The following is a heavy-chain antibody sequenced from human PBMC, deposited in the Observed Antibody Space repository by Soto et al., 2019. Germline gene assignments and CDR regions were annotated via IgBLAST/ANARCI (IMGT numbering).Heavy chain of an antibody. D-gene: IGHD3-22*01. V-gene: IGHV3-74*01. CDR2: IKSDGIST. Sequence: SGGSLRLSCTASGFTFSSYWMNWVRQVPGKGLVWVSGIKSDGISTYYADSVKGRFTISRDNAMNTLYLQMNSLRAEDTAMYYCTTDPVTMIVVVPSSGWGQGTLVTVSS. J-gene: IGHJ4*02. CDR1: GFTFSSYW. CDR3: TTDPVTMIVVVPSSG.